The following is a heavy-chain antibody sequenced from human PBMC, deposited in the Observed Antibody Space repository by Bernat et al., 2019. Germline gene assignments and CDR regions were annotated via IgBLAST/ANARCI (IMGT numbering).Heavy chain of an antibody. V-gene: IGHV1-8*01. CDR3: ARGSPGGDCSGGSCPFFDI. CDR1: GYTFTSYD. CDR2: VNPNNVYT. Sequence: QVQLVQSGAEVKKPGASVKVSCKASGYTFTSYDVNWVRQAPGQGLEWMAWVNPNNVYTGSAQKFRDRVTMITNTSISTAYMVLSSLRSEDTAVYFCARGSPGGDCSGGSCPFFDIWGQGTMVTVSS. D-gene: IGHD2-15*01. J-gene: IGHJ3*02.